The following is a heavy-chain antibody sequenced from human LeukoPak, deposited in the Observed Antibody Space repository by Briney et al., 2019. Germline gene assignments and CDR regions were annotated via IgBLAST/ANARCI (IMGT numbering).Heavy chain of an antibody. CDR2: IYTSGST. J-gene: IGHJ4*02. CDR1: GGSISSYY. CDR3: AREQSVAAPFDY. Sequence: SETLSLTCTVSGGSISSYYWSWIRQPAGKGLEWIGRIYTSGSTNYNSSLKSRVTMSVDTSKNQFSLKLSSVTAADTAVYYCAREQSVAAPFDYWGQGTLVTVSS. D-gene: IGHD6-19*01. V-gene: IGHV4-4*07.